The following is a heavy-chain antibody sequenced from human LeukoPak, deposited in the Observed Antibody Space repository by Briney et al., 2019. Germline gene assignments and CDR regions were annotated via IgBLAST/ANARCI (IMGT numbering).Heavy chain of an antibody. CDR2: ISAQHGQT. D-gene: IGHD2-8*01. CDR1: GYTFTSYD. V-gene: IGHV1-18*01. Sequence: ASVTVSCKASGYTFTSYDINWVRQVAGQGLEWMGWISAQHGQTEYAPNSQDRVTMTTDTYTNTAYMELRSLRSDDTAVYYCAGSLGYCTSNVCYLKYWGQGTLVAVSS. J-gene: IGHJ4*02. CDR3: AGSLGYCTSNVCYLKY.